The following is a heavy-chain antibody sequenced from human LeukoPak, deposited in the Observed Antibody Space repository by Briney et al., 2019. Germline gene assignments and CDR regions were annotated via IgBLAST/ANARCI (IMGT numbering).Heavy chain of an antibody. CDR1: GFTFSSYA. J-gene: IGHJ6*03. Sequence: GGSLRLSCAASGFTFSSYAMNWVRQAPGRGLEWVSGFSGNGGTTYYADSVKGRFTISRDNSKNTLYLQMNSLRAEDTAVYYCANGNRCTSPNCLGYYYFYMDVWGKGTTVTVSS. D-gene: IGHD2-8*01. V-gene: IGHV3-23*01. CDR2: FSGNGGTT. CDR3: ANGNRCTSPNCLGYYYFYMDV.